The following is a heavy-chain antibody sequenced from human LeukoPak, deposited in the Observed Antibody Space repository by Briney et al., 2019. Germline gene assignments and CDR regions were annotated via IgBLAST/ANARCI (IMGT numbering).Heavy chain of an antibody. CDR3: ARGGYNWDDAFDI. V-gene: IGHV4-59*01. D-gene: IGHD1-20*01. J-gene: IGHJ3*02. CDR2: IYYSGST. CDR1: GGSISSYY. Sequence: PSETLSLTCTVSGGSISSYYWSWIRQPPGKGLEWIGYIYYSGSTNYNPSLKSRVTISVDTSKNQFSLKLSSVTAADTAVYYCARGGYNWDDAFDIWGQGTMVTVSS.